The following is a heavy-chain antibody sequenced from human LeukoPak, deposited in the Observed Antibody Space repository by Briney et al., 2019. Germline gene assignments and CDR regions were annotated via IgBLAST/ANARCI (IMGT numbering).Heavy chain of an antibody. CDR1: GYTFTGYY. CDR3: ASTPRLGGYSYGIYYFDY. J-gene: IGHJ4*02. D-gene: IGHD5-18*01. CDR2: INPKSGGT. V-gene: IGHV1-2*07. Sequence: ASVKVSCKASGYTFTGYYMHWVRQAPGQGLEWMGWINPKSGGTNSAHNLQGRVTMTRDTSISTAYMELSRLRSDDTAVYYCASTPRLGGYSYGIYYFDYWGQGTLVTVSS.